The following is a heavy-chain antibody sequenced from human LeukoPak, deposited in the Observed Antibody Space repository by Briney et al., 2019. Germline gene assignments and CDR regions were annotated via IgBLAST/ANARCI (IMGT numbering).Heavy chain of an antibody. Sequence: GGSLRLSCAASGFTFNNFAMQWVRQAPGKGLEWVALIWYDGTNKYYADSVKGRFTISRDNSKNTLFLQMNTLRAEDAALYYCAKSPVTGADFYYYMDVWGKGTTVTVSS. J-gene: IGHJ6*03. CDR3: AKSPVTGADFYYYMDV. CDR2: IWYDGTNK. V-gene: IGHV3-33*06. CDR1: GFTFNNFA. D-gene: IGHD1-20*01.